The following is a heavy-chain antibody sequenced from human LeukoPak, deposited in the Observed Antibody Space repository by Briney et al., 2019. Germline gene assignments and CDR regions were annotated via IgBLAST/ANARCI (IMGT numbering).Heavy chain of an antibody. D-gene: IGHD3-16*01. V-gene: IGHV3-21*01. J-gene: IGHJ4*02. CDR1: GFSFSDYD. CDR3: GRAFPPLRTSSAGDL. CDR2: ISGRSSHI. Sequence: GGSLRLSCSASGFSFSDYDMNWVRQAPGKGLEWVSSISGRSSHIYYGDSVKGRFSISRDNAKNSLYLQMNSLGAEDTAVYYCGRAFPPLRTSSAGDLWGQGILVTVSS.